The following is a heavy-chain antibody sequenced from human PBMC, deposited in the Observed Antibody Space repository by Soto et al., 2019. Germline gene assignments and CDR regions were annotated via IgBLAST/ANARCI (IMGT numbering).Heavy chain of an antibody. CDR3: ARDWSSSSPGPRHYYYYGMDV. D-gene: IGHD6-6*01. J-gene: IGHJ6*02. V-gene: IGHV4-30-4*01. CDR2: IYYSGST. CDR1: GGSISSGDYY. Sequence: SETLSLTCTVSGGSISSGDYYWSWIRQPPGKGLEWIGYIYYSGSTYYNPSLKSRVTISVDTSKNQFSLKLSSVTAADTAVYYCARDWSSSSPGPRHYYYYGMDVWGQGTTVTVSS.